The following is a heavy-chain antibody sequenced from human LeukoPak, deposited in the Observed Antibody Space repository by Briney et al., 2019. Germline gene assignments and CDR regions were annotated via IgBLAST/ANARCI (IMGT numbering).Heavy chain of an antibody. CDR3: ARERHVGAVADL. D-gene: IGHD6-19*01. V-gene: IGHV3-30*02. J-gene: IGHJ4*02. CDR1: GFTFSSYG. CDR2: IRYDGSNK. Sequence: PGGSLRLSCAASGFTFSSYGMHWVRQAPGKGLEWVAFIRYDGSNKYCADSVKGRFTISRDNSKNTLYLQMNSLRAEDTAVYYCARERHVGAVADLWGQGTLVTVSS.